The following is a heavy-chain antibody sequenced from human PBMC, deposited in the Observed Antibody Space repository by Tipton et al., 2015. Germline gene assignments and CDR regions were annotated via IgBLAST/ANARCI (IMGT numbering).Heavy chain of an antibody. CDR3: ARGLLLWFGMSDY. Sequence: LRLSCAVSAYSISSDYYWGWIRQPPGKGLEWIGSISHSGNTYYNPSLKSRVTMSRDTSKNQFSLKLTSVTAADTAVYYCARGLLLWFGMSDYWGRGTLVTASS. CDR2: ISHSGNT. J-gene: IGHJ4*02. V-gene: IGHV4-38-2*01. D-gene: IGHD3-10*01. CDR1: AYSISSDYY.